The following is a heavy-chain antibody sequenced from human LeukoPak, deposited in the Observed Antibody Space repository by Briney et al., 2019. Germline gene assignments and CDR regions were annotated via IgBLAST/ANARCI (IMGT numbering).Heavy chain of an antibody. Sequence: PGGSLRLSCAASGFTFSSYSMNWVRQAPGKGLEWVSSISSSSSYIYYADSVKGRFTISRDNAKNSLYLQMNSLRAEDTAVYYCARDRPYGSGSYRFDYWGQGTLVTVSS. CDR2: ISSSSSYI. J-gene: IGHJ4*02. D-gene: IGHD3-10*01. CDR3: ARDRPYGSGSYRFDY. CDR1: GFTFSSYS. V-gene: IGHV3-21*01.